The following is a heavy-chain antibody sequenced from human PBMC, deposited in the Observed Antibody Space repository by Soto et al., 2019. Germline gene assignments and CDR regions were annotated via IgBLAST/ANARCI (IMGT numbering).Heavy chain of an antibody. CDR2: ISYDGSNK. J-gene: IGHJ4*02. CDR1: GFTFSSYA. CDR3: ARDWGRYDSSGYSSDPFDY. V-gene: IGHV3-30-3*01. D-gene: IGHD3-22*01. Sequence: PVGSLRLSCAASGFTFSSYAMHWVRQAPGKGLEWVAVISYDGSNKYYADSVKGRFTISRDNSKNTLYLQMNSLRAEDTAVYYCARDWGRYDSSGYSSDPFDYWGQGTLVTVSS.